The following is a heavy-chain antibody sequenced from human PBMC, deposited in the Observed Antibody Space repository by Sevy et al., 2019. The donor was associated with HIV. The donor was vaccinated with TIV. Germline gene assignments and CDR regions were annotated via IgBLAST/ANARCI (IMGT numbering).Heavy chain of an antibody. CDR1: DGSFSGYY. V-gene: IGHV4-34*01. D-gene: IGHD6-13*01. CDR3: ARVRSSWYLPAYYYYYYMDV. CDR2: INHSGST. Sequence: SETLSLTCAVYDGSFSGYYWSWIRQPPGKGLEWIGEINHSGSTNYNPSLKSRVTISVDTSKNQFSLKLSSVTAADTAVYYCARVRSSWYLPAYYYYYYMDVWGKGTTVTVSS. J-gene: IGHJ6*03.